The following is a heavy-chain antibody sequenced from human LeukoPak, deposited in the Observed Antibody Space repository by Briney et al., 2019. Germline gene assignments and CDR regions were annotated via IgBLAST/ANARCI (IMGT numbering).Heavy chain of an antibody. CDR1: GYSISSGYY. J-gene: IGHJ4*02. CDR3: ASLRGYFDY. CDR2: IYHSGST. D-gene: IGHD1-26*01. V-gene: IGHV4-38-2*01. Sequence: SETLSLTCAVSGYSISSGYYWGWIRQPPGKGLEWIGSIYHSGSTYYNPSLKSRVTISVDTSKNQFSLKLSSVTAADTAVYYCASLRGYFDYWGQGTLVTVSS.